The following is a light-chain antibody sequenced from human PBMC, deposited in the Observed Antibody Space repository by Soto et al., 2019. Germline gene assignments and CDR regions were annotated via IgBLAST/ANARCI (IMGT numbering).Light chain of an antibody. V-gene: IGLV1-40*01. Sequence: QPVLTQPPSVSGAPGQRVTISCTGSSSNIGTLYDAHWYQQLPGTAPKLLIFGNSNRPSGVPDRFSGSKSGTSASLAITGLQAEDEADYYCQSYDSSLSGYVFGTGTKLTVL. CDR2: GNS. CDR1: SSNIGTLYD. CDR3: QSYDSSLSGYV. J-gene: IGLJ1*01.